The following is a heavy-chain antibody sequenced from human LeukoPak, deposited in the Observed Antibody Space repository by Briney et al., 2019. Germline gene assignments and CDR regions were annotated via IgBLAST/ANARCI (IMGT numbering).Heavy chain of an antibody. Sequence: SETLSLTCAVYGRSFSGYYWSWIRQPPGKGLEWIGEINHSGSTNYNPSLKSRVTISVDTSKNQFSLKLSSVTAADTAVYYCARALPGTHLWYFDYWGQGTLVTVSS. J-gene: IGHJ4*02. V-gene: IGHV4-34*01. CDR3: ARALPGTHLWYFDY. CDR1: GRSFSGYY. CDR2: INHSGST. D-gene: IGHD1-1*01.